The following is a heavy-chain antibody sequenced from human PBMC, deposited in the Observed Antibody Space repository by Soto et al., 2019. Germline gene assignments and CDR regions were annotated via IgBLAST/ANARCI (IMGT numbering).Heavy chain of an antibody. CDR3: ARGSSRWDY. D-gene: IGHD6-13*01. CDR1: GYSFPNDW. Sequence: PGESLKISCRGSGYSFPNDWIAWVRQMPGKGLEWMGIIYPADSDTRYNPSFEGHVTITADTSKNQFSLRLSSVTAADTAMYYCARGSSRWDYWGQGTLVTVSS. J-gene: IGHJ4*02. CDR2: IYPADSDT. V-gene: IGHV5-51*01.